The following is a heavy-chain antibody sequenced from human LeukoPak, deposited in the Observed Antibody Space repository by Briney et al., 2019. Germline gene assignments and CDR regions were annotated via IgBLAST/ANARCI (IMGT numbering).Heavy chain of an antibody. D-gene: IGHD6-19*01. CDR1: GGSISSNS. V-gene: IGHV4-4*07. Sequence: PSETLSLTCTVSGGSISSNSWSWIRHPAGKGLEWIGHIYTSGSPNYNPSLRSRVTMSVDTSKNQISLKLSSVTAADTAVYYCARGSEQWLTYFDYWGQGTLVTVSS. CDR3: ARGSEQWLTYFDY. J-gene: IGHJ4*02. CDR2: IYTSGSP.